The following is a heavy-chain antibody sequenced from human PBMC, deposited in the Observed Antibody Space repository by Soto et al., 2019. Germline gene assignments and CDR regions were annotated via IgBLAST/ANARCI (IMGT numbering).Heavy chain of an antibody. CDR1: GGTFSSYA. Sequence: ASVKVSCNASGGTFSSYAISWVRQAPGQGLEWMGGIIPIFGTANYAQKFQGRVTITADKSTSTAYMELSSLRSEDTAVYYCARADSGSYYYYYYGMDVWGQGTTVTVSS. J-gene: IGHJ6*02. CDR2: IIPIFGTA. CDR3: ARADSGSYYYYYYGMDV. V-gene: IGHV1-69*06. D-gene: IGHD1-26*01.